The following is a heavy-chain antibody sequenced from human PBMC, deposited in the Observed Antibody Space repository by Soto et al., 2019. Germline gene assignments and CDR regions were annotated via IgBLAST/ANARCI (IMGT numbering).Heavy chain of an antibody. CDR1: GFTFSSYD. D-gene: IGHD1-7*01. V-gene: IGHV3-33*01. J-gene: IGHJ3*02. CDR3: ARASSMELLGTFDI. CDR2: IWYDGSNK. Sequence: QVQLVEYGGGVVQPGRSLRLSCAASGFTFSSYDMHWVRQAPGKGLEWMAVIWYDGSNKDYTDSVKGRFTISRDNSKNTLYRQMNSIRTKETPVYYCARASSMELLGTFDIWFQVTRVTVSS.